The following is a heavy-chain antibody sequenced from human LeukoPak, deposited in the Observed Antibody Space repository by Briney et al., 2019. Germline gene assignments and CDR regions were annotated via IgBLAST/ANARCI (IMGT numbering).Heavy chain of an antibody. D-gene: IGHD3-10*01. CDR2: IYYSGST. CDR1: GGSISSGGYY. CDR3: ARGRILYPLRLWFGESQFDP. V-gene: IGHV4-31*03. Sequence: PSETLSLTCTVSGGSISSGGYYWSWIRQHPGKGLEWIGYIYYSGSTYYNPSLKSRVTISVDTSKNQFSLKLSSVTAADTAVYYCARGRILYPLRLWFGESQFDPWGQGTLVTVSS. J-gene: IGHJ5*02.